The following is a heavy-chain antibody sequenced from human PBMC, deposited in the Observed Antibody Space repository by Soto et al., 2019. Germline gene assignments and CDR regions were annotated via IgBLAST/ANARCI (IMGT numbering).Heavy chain of an antibody. CDR1: GGSISRGGYS. V-gene: IGHV4-30-2*01. D-gene: IGHD3-10*01. CDR2: IYHSGST. J-gene: IGHJ4*02. CDR3: ARSQYGSGSYYPYYFDY. Sequence: PSETLSLTCAVSGGSISRGGYSWSWIRQPPGKGLEWIGYIYHSGSTYYNPSLKSRVTISVDRSKNQFSLKLSSVTAADTAVYYCARSQYGSGSYYPYYFDYWGQGTLVTVSS.